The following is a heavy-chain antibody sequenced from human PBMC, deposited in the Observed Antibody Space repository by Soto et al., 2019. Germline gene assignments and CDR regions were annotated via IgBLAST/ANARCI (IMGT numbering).Heavy chain of an antibody. J-gene: IGHJ4*02. D-gene: IGHD3-3*01. CDR1: GGTFSSYA. V-gene: IGHV1-69*13. Sequence: RASVKVSCKASGGTFSSYAISWVRQAPGQGLEWMGGIIPIFGTANYAQKFQGRVTITADESTSTAYMELSSLRSEDTAVYYCARDKSVSGYSDYWGQGTLVTVSS. CDR3: ARDKSVSGYSDY. CDR2: IIPIFGTA.